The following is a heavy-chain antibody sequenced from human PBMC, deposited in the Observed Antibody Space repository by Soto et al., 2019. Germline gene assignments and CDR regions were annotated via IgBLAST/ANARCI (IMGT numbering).Heavy chain of an antibody. CDR2: INPNSGGT. V-gene: IGHV1-2*02. CDR3: ARGDRPKSITMVVVDPLPHV. D-gene: IGHD3-22*01. Sequence: RASVKVSCKASGYTFTGYYMHGVRQAPGRGLEWMGWINPNSGGTNYAQKFQGRVTMTRDTSVSTAYMELSRLRSDDTAVYYCARGDRPKSITMVVVDPLPHVWGQGTMVTVSS. J-gene: IGHJ3*01. CDR1: GYTFTGYY.